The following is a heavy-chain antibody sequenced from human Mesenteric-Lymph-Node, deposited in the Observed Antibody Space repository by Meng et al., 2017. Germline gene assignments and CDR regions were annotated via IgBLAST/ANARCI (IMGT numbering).Heavy chain of an antibody. CDR3: ARDPYDSSGYWTYYYYGMDV. J-gene: IGHJ6*02. V-gene: IGHV1-18*01. CDR1: GYTFTSYA. D-gene: IGHD3-22*01. CDR2: ISVYNGNT. Sequence: ASVKVSCKASGYTFTSYAMNWVRQAPGQGLEWMGWISVYNGNTNYAQKLQGRVTMTTDTSTSTAYMELRSLRSDDTAVYYCARDPYDSSGYWTYYYYGMDVWGQGTTVTVSS.